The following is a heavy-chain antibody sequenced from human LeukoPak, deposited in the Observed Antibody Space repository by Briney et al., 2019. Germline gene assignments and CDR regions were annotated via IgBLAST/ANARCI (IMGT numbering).Heavy chain of an antibody. CDR3: ARVNDYDGPGFFDY. Sequence: ASVKVSCKASGYTFTSYGISWVRQAPGQGLEWMGWISAYNGNTNYAQKLQGRVTMTTDTSTSTPYMELRSLRSDDTAVYYCARVNDYDGPGFFDYWGQGTLVTVSS. D-gene: IGHD4-17*01. CDR1: GYTFTSYG. J-gene: IGHJ4*02. V-gene: IGHV1-18*01. CDR2: ISAYNGNT.